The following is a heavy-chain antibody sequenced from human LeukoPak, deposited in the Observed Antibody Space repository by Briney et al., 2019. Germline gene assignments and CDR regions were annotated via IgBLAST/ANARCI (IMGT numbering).Heavy chain of an antibody. Sequence: GGSLRLSCAASGFTFSSYGMHWVRQTPGKGLEWVAAIAHDGSNKYDADSVRGRFTISRDNSKYTLYLQMNSLRAEDTAVYYCAKSPHSSMDYWGQGTLVTVSS. CDR3: AKSPHSSMDY. CDR2: IAHDGSNK. D-gene: IGHD4-11*01. CDR1: GFTFSSYG. V-gene: IGHV3-30*19. J-gene: IGHJ4*02.